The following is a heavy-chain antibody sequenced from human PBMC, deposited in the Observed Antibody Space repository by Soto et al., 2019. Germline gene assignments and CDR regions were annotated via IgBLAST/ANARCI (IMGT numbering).Heavy chain of an antibody. J-gene: IGHJ4*02. CDR3: AKYRRTDAEGYRLDF. CDR2: VYYTGST. V-gene: IGHV4-59*01. D-gene: IGHD5-12*01. CDR1: FASINNYY. Sequence: ETLSLPCSVSFASINNYYWSWIRQPPGKGLEWIGYVYYTGSTSTKYNPSLQSRVAMSVDSSKNQFSLKLTSMTAADTAIYYCAKYRRTDAEGYRLDFWGPGTLVTVSS.